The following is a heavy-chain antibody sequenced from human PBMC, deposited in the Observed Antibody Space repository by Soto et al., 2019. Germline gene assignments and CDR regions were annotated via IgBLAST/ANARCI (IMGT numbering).Heavy chain of an antibody. J-gene: IGHJ4*02. CDR2: VSHGGST. D-gene: IGHD2-15*01. Sequence: SETLSLTCAVSGGSLSSYYWTWIRQPPGKGLEWIGEVSHGGSTDYNASLKSRVTISVDTSKNQFSLKLSSVTAADTAVYYCARHTPAISISDHWGQRTPVTVSS. CDR3: ARHTPAISISDH. CDR1: GGSLSSYY. V-gene: IGHV4-34*01.